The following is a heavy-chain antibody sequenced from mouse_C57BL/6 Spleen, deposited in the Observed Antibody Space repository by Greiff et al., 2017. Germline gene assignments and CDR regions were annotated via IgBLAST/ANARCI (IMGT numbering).Heavy chain of an antibody. Sequence: QVQLQQPGAELVKPGASVKLSCKASGYTFTSYWMHWVKQRPGQGLEWIGLIHPNSGSSNYNEKFKSKATLTVDKSSSTSYMQLSSRTSEDSAVYDCARGSNYYGSSYGYFDYWGQGTTLTVSS. CDR3: ARGSNYYGSSYGYFDY. CDR2: IHPNSGSS. J-gene: IGHJ2*01. CDR1: GYTFTSYW. V-gene: IGHV1-64*01. D-gene: IGHD1-1*01.